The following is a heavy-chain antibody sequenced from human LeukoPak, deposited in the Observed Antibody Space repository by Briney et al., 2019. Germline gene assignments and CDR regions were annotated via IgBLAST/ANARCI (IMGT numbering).Heavy chain of an antibody. CDR3: ARDANLMWEY. V-gene: IGHV3-7*01. D-gene: IGHD1-26*01. CDR2: IKQDGSEK. J-gene: IGHJ4*02. Sequence: GALRLSCAASGFTFSRYWMSWVRQAPGKGLEWVANIKQDGSEKDYVDSVKGRFTISRDNAKNSLYLQMNSLRAEDTAVYYCARDANLMWEYWGQGTLVTVSS. CDR1: GFTFSRYW.